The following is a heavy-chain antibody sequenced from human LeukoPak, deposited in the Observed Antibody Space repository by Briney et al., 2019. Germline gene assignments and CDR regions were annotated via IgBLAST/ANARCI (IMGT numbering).Heavy chain of an antibody. V-gene: IGHV3-21*01. D-gene: IGHD3-3*01. CDR2: ISSSSSYI. Sequence: PGGSLRLSCAASGFTFSSYSMNWVRQAPGKGLEWVSSISSSSSYIYYADSVKGRFTISRDNAKNSPYLQMNSLRAEDTAVYYCARGYDFWSGYYSEMDHDYWGQGTLVTVSS. CDR3: ARGYDFWSGYYSEMDHDY. CDR1: GFTFSSYS. J-gene: IGHJ4*02.